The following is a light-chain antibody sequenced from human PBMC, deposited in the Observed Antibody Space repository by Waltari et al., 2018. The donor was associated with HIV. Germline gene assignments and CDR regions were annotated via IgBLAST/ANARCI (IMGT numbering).Light chain of an antibody. CDR2: RNN. V-gene: IGLV1-47*01. CDR1: SSNIRSNY. Sequence: QSVLTQPPSASGTPGQRVTISCSGNSSNIRSNYVYWYQQLPGTTPRRLIFRNNQSPAGVPDRFSGSKSGTSASLAISGLRSEDEADYFCATWDDSLSALWVFGGGTKLTVL. CDR3: ATWDDSLSALWV. J-gene: IGLJ3*02.